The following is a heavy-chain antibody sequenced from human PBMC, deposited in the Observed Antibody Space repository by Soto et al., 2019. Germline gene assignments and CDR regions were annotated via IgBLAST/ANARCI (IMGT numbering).Heavy chain of an antibody. D-gene: IGHD1-26*01. V-gene: IGHV4-38-2*01. Sequence: PSETRSRTWAVSGFSLSSGYYWGLIRQPPGKGLECIGTIYHSGSTYYNPSLNSRVTISVDTPKNQFSLKLNSVTAADTAVYYCARGKWEPYYFDYWGQGTLVTVSS. J-gene: IGHJ4*02. CDR2: IYHSGST. CDR1: GFSLSSGYY. CDR3: ARGKWEPYYFDY.